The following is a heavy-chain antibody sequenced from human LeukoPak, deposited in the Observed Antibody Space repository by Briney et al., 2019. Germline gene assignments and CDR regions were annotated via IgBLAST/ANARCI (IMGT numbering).Heavy chain of an antibody. Sequence: SETLSLTCTVSGGSISSSSYYWGWIRQPPGKGLEWIGSIYYSGSTYYNPSLKSRVTISVDTSKNQFSLKLSSVTAADTAVYYCARVGYGDYGGYYYYYMDVWGKGTTVTVSS. J-gene: IGHJ6*03. CDR1: GGSISSSSYY. V-gene: IGHV4-39*07. CDR2: IYYSGST. CDR3: ARVGYGDYGGYYYYYMDV. D-gene: IGHD4-17*01.